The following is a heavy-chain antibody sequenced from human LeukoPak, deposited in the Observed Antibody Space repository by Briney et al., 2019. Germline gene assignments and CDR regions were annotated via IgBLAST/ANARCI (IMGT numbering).Heavy chain of an antibody. J-gene: IGHJ3*02. CDR2: ISYDGSNK. CDR1: QFIFNNYA. Sequence: GGSLRLSCAASQFIFNNYAMSWVRQAPGKGLEWVALISYDGSNKFYAHSVKGRFTISRDNSKNTLYLQMNGLRAENTAVYYCARDRSDFWSGPGAFDIWGQGTMVTVSS. V-gene: IGHV3-30*04. CDR3: ARDRSDFWSGPGAFDI. D-gene: IGHD3-3*01.